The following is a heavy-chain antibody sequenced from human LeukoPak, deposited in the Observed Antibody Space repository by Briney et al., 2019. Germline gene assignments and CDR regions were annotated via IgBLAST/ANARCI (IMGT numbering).Heavy chain of an antibody. J-gene: IGHJ5*02. Sequence: SETLSLTCTVSGGSISSGGYYWSWIRQHPGKGLEWIGYIYYSGSTYSNPSLKSRVTISVDTSKNQFSLNLSSVTAADTAVYYCARYCSSTNCYKGGFDPWGQGTLDTVSS. D-gene: IGHD2-2*02. V-gene: IGHV4-31*03. CDR1: GGSISSGGYY. CDR3: ARYCSSTNCYKGGFDP. CDR2: IYYSGST.